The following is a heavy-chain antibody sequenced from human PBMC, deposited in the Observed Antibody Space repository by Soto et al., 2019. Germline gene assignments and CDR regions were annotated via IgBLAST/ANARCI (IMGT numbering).Heavy chain of an antibody. CDR2: VSTSSSYT. Sequence: QVQLVESGGGLVKPGGSLRLSCVASGFTFSDHYMTWIRQAPGKGLEWLSYVSTSSSYTNYVDSVKGRFTISRDNAMNSLYLQMNSLRAEDTAVYYCARLRLTGYFDYWGQGTLVTVSS. CDR1: GFTFSDHY. CDR3: ARLRLTGYFDY. J-gene: IGHJ4*02. V-gene: IGHV3-11*05.